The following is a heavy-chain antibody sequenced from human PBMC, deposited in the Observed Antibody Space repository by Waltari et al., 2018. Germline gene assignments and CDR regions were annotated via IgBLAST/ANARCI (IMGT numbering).Heavy chain of an antibody. CDR1: GGSIGSSGYN. V-gene: IGHV4-39*01. CDR3: ARHESWSGVGNY. Sequence: QLQLQESGPGLVKPSETLSLTCTVSGGSIGSSGYNWGWTRQPPGKGLEWIGSIYYRGSTYYNPSLKSRVTISVDTSKNQFSLKVSSVTAADTAVYYCARHESWSGVGNYWGQGALVTVSS. D-gene: IGHD3-10*01. CDR2: IYYRGST. J-gene: IGHJ4*02.